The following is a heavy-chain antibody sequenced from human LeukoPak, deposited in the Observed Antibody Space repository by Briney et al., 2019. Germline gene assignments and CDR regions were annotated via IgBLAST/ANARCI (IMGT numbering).Heavy chain of an antibody. Sequence: ASVKVSCKASGYTFTSYYMHWVRQAPGQGLEWMGIINPSGGSTSYAQKFQGRVTMTRDTSTSTVYMELSSLRSEDTAVYYCARDGRHDYGDYAFDYWGQGTLVTVSS. CDR3: ARDGRHDYGDYAFDY. D-gene: IGHD4-17*01. CDR2: INPSGGST. V-gene: IGHV1-46*01. CDR1: GYTFTSYY. J-gene: IGHJ4*02.